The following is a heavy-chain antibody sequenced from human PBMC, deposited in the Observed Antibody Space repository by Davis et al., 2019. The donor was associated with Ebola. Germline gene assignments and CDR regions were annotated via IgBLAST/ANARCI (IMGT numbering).Heavy chain of an antibody. D-gene: IGHD1-1*01. CDR3: ARAQFPTTSDH. V-gene: IGHV1-3*01. CDR2: IHGGNGNK. Sequence: ASVKVSCKAPGYTFTNYAMHWVRQAPGQRLEWMGWIHGGNGNKKYSQKLQGRVTITMDTSTSTAYMEVGILRSDDTAVYYCARAQFPTTSDHWGQGTLVTVSS. CDR1: GYTFTNYA. J-gene: IGHJ4*02.